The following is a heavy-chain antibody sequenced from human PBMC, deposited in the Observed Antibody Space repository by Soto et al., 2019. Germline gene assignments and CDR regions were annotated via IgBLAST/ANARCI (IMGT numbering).Heavy chain of an antibody. V-gene: IGHV4-39*01. D-gene: IGHD4-4*01. CDR2: VYKSGST. CDR3: ASQRDGYSIDY. Sequence: QLRLRESGPGLVKTSEPLSLTCSVSGDYITNTTYYWDWLRQPPGKGLEWLGSVYKSGSTYYNQSAKSRVTVSGDTAKNQCSLELDSVTAADTAVYYCASQRDGYSIDYWGQGSLVTASS. CDR1: GDYITNTTYY. J-gene: IGHJ4*02.